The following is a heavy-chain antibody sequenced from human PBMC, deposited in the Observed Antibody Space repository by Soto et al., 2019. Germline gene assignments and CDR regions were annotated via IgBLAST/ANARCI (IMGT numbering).Heavy chain of an antibody. J-gene: IGHJ6*02. Sequence: PSETLSLTCTVSGGSISSSSYYWGWIRQPPGKGLEWIGSIYYSGSTYYNPSLKSRVNISVDTSKNQFSLKLSSVTAAETAVYYCARLSYGGNSCSYYYYYGMDVWGQGTTAPVSS. CDR1: GGSISSSSYY. CDR2: IYYSGST. V-gene: IGHV4-39*01. D-gene: IGHD2-15*01. CDR3: ARLSYGGNSCSYYYYYGMDV.